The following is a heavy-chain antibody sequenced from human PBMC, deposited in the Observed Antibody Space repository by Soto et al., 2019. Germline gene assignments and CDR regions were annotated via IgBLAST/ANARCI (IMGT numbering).Heavy chain of an antibody. J-gene: IGHJ4*02. CDR3: ARGGIPSYYYCSGSSLATFDY. CDR2: ISAYNGNT. V-gene: IGHV1-18*01. D-gene: IGHD3-10*01. Sequence: GASVKVSCKASGYTFPSYGISWVRQAPGQGLEWMGWISAYNGNTNYAQKLQGRVTMTTDTSTSTAYMELRSLRSDDTAVYYCARGGIPSYYYCSGSSLATFDYWGQGTLVTVSS. CDR1: GYTFPSYG.